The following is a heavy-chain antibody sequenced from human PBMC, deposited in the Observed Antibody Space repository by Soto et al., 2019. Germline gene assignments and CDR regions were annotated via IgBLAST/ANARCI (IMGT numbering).Heavy chain of an antibody. CDR1: AYNFTTYG. J-gene: IGHJ4*01. D-gene: IGHD3-22*01. V-gene: IGHV1-18*01. Sequence: ASVKVSCKASAYNFTTYGLSWVRQAPGQGPEWVAWITSYNGKRKYAQKFQGRVTMTTDTSTGTAYMELMSLRPDDTAVYYCARDREARGSGYFAAYDYWG. CDR2: ITSYNGKR. CDR3: ARDREARGSGYFAAYDY.